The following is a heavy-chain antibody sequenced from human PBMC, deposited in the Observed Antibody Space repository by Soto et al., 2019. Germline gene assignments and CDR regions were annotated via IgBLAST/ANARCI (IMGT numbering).Heavy chain of an antibody. CDR2: ISSSSSYT. CDR1: GFTFSDYY. V-gene: IGHV3-11*06. J-gene: IGHJ4*02. CDR3: ARRALTGYYFDY. Sequence: GGSLRLSCAASGFTFSDYYMSWIRQAPGKGLEWVSYISSSSSYTNYADSVKGRFTISRDNAKNSLYLQMNSLRAEDTAVYYCARRALTGYYFDYWGQGTLVTVSS. D-gene: IGHD3-9*01.